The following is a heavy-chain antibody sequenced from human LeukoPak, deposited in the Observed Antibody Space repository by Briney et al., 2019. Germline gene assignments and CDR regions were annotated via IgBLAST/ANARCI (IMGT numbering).Heavy chain of an antibody. Sequence: GGSLRLSCAVSGFTFRGFWMSWSRQAPGKGLEWVASINSDGSEGYYADVVKGRFTISRDNAKNSLYLQINSLRAEDTAVYYCATFRFLGTWGQGTMVTVSP. J-gene: IGHJ3*01. CDR2: INSDGSEG. V-gene: IGHV3-7*03. D-gene: IGHD3-3*01. CDR3: ATFRFLGT. CDR1: GFTFRGFW.